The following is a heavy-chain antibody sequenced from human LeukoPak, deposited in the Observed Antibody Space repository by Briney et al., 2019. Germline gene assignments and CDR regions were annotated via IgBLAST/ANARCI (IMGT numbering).Heavy chain of an antibody. CDR3: ARDMGGLGYYYYMDV. J-gene: IGHJ6*03. D-gene: IGHD1-26*01. CDR2: ISGSGGST. Sequence: GGSLRLSCAASGFTFSSYAMSWVRQAPGKGLEWVSAISGSGGSTYYADSVKGRFTISRDNSKNTLYLQMNSLRAEDTAVYYCARDMGGLGYYYYMDVWGKGTTVTVSS. CDR1: GFTFSSYA. V-gene: IGHV3-23*01.